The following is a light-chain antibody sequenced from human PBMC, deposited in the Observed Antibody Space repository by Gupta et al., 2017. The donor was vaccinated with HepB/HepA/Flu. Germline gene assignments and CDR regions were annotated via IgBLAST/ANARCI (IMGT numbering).Light chain of an antibody. V-gene: IGKV1-39*01. CDR2: GAS. CDR1: QSIRVY. Sequence: IQLTQSRPSLPASVGDRITITCRAGQSIRVYLNWYQQRPGKAPNLLIYGASNLQTGVPSRFSGSGSGTEFTLTISSLQPEDFATYFCQQTYSAPWTFGLGTKVDMK. CDR3: QQTYSAPWT. J-gene: IGKJ1*01.